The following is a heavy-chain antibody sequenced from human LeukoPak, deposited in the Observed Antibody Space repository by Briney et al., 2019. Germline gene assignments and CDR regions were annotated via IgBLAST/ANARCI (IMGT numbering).Heavy chain of an antibody. D-gene: IGHD3-10*01. CDR1: GGSISSGGYS. V-gene: IGHV4-30-2*01. CDR3: ARGLRGYYGMDV. Sequence: SETLSLTCAVSGGSISSGGYSWSWIRQPPGTGLEWIGYIYHSGSTYYNPSLKSRVTISVDRSKNQFSLKLSSVTAADTAVYYCARGLRGYYGMDVWGQGTTVTVSS. J-gene: IGHJ6*02. CDR2: IYHSGST.